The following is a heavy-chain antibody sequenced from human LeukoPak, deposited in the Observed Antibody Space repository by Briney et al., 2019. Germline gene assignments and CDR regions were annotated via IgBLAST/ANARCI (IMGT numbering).Heavy chain of an antibody. CDR1: GGSISSGSYY. J-gene: IGHJ5*02. V-gene: IGHV4-61*02. D-gene: IGHD2-2*01. Sequence: PSETLSLTCTVSGGSISSGSYYWSWIRQPAGKGLEWIGRIYTSGSTNYNPSLKSRVTISVDTSKNQFSLKLSSVTAADTAVYYCARGGCSSTSCYEGDWFDPWGQGTLVTVSS. CDR3: ARGGCSSTSCYEGDWFDP. CDR2: IYTSGST.